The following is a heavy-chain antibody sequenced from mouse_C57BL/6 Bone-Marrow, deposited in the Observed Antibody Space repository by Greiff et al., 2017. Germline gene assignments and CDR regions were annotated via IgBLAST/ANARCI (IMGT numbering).Heavy chain of an antibody. CDR1: GFTFSSYA. V-gene: IGHV5-9-1*02. CDR3: TREGLGTDFDY. J-gene: IGHJ2*01. Sequence: EVHLVESGEGLVKPGGSLKLSCAASGFTFSSYAMSWVRQTPEKRLEWVAYISSGGDYIYYADTVKGRFTISRDNARNTLYLQMSSLKSEDTAMYYCTREGLGTDFDYWGQGTTLTVSS. CDR2: ISSGGDYI. D-gene: IGHD3-3*01.